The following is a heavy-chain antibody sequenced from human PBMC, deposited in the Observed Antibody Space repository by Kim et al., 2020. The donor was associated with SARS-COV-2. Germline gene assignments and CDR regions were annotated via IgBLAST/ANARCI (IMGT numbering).Heavy chain of an antibody. CDR3: ARVNRDYGERPPYYYYGMDG. V-gene: IGHV4-59*13. CDR1: GGSISSYY. Sequence: SETLSLTCTVSGGSISSYYWSWIRQPPGKGLEWIGYIYYSGSTNYNPSLKSRVTISVDTSKNQFSLKLSSVTAADTAVYYCARVNRDYGERPPYYYYGMDGWGQGTTVTVSS. J-gene: IGHJ6*02. D-gene: IGHD4-17*01. CDR2: IYYSGST.